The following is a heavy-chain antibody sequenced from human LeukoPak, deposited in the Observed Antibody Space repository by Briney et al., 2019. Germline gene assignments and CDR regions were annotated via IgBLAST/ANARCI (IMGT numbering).Heavy chain of an antibody. CDR3: AKDQYYDSSGYYFNWFDP. J-gene: IGHJ5*02. CDR1: GFTVSSNY. V-gene: IGHV3-66*02. D-gene: IGHD3-22*01. Sequence: GESLKISCAASGFTVSSNYMSWVRQAPGKGLEWVSVIYSGGSTYYADSVKGRFTISRDNSKNTLYLQMNSLRAEDTAVYYCAKDQYYDSSGYYFNWFDPWGQGTLVTVSS. CDR2: IYSGGST.